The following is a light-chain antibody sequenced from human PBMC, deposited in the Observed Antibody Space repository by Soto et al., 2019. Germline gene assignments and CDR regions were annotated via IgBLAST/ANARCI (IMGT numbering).Light chain of an antibody. CDR3: QQYNNWPPWT. J-gene: IGKJ1*01. Sequence: EIVMTQSPVTLSVSPGEGATLSCRASQSVSSNLAWYQEKPGQAPSLLIYGAFTRATDIPARFSGSGSGTEFTLTISSLQSEDFAVYYCQQYNNWPPWTFGQGTKVDI. CDR1: QSVSSN. CDR2: GAF. V-gene: IGKV3-15*01.